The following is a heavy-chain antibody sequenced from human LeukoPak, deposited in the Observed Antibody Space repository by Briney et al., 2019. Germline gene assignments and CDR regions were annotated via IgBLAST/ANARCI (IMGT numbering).Heavy chain of an antibody. CDR2: ISGSGDNT. D-gene: IGHD3-10*01. Sequence: GGTLRLSCAASGFTFSSHGMSWVRQAPGKGLEWVSTISGSGDNTYYADSVKGRFTISRDNSKNTLYLQMNSLRAEDTAVYYCAKVPGELVLGFYYWGQGTLVNVSS. CDR3: AKVPGELVLGFYY. V-gene: IGHV3-23*01. CDR1: GFTFSSHG. J-gene: IGHJ4*02.